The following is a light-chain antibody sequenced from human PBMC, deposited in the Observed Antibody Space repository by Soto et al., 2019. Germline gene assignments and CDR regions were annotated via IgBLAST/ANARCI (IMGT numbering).Light chain of an antibody. CDR2: EVS. J-gene: IGLJ2*01. Sequence: QSALTQPASVSGSPGQSITISCTGTSSDVGGYNYVSWYQQHPGKAPKLMIYEVSNRPSGVSTRFSGSTSGNTASLTISGLQAEDEADYYCSSYTSSSPLVFGGGTKVTVL. V-gene: IGLV2-14*01. CDR3: SSYTSSSPLV. CDR1: SSDVGGYNY.